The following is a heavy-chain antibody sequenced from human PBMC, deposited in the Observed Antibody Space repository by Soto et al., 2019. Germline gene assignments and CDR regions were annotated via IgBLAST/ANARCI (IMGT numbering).Heavy chain of an antibody. CDR1: GYSFTTYW. Sequence: GASLKITCQGSGYSFTTYWIIWVRQMPGKGIEWMGKIDPCDSSTNYSPSFRGHITISVDRSINTAHLQFSSLKAADTAVYYCARLEEWYYNCYGLDVWGQGTMVTVSS. D-gene: IGHD3-3*01. CDR2: IDPCDSST. J-gene: IGHJ6*02. CDR3: ARLEEWYYNCYGLDV. V-gene: IGHV5-10-1*01.